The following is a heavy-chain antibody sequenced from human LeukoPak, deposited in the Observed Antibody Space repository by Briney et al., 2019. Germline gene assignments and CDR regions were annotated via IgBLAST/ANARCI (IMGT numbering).Heavy chain of an antibody. J-gene: IGHJ3*02. CDR3: ARDLADSSGYYSDAFDI. V-gene: IGHV3-7*01. CDR2: IKQDGSEK. Sequence: GGSLRLSWAASGFTFSSYKMNWVRQAPGKGLEWVANIKQDGSEKYYVDSVKGRFTISRDNAKNSLYLQMNSLRAEDTAVYYCARDLADSSGYYSDAFDIWGQGTMVTVSS. D-gene: IGHD3-22*01. CDR1: GFTFSSYK.